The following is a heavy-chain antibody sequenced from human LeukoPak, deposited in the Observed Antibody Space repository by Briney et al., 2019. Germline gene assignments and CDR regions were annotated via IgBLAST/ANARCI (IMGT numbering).Heavy chain of an antibody. Sequence: TSETLSLTCTVSGYSISSGYYWGWIRQPPGKGLEWIGSIYHSGSTYYNPSLKSRVTISVDTSKNQFSLKLSSVTAADTAVYYCARRGYSGFGGVFDYWGQGTLVTVSS. D-gene: IGHD5-12*01. CDR1: GYSISSGYY. V-gene: IGHV4-38-2*02. J-gene: IGHJ4*02. CDR3: ARRGYSGFGGVFDY. CDR2: IYHSGST.